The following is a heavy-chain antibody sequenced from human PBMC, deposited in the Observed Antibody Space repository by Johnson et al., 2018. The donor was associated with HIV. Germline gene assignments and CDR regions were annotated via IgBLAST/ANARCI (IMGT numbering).Heavy chain of an antibody. V-gene: IGHV3-64*01. CDR1: GFTFSSYA. D-gene: IGHD1-26*01. CDR3: AREGLIVGATLGAFDI. J-gene: IGHJ3*02. Sequence: VQLVESGGGLVQPGGSLRLSCAASGFTFSSYAMHWVRQAPGKGLEYVSAISSTGGSTYYANSVKGRFTISRDNSKNTLYLQMGSLRAEDMAVYYCAREGLIVGATLGAFDIWGQGTMVTVSS. CDR2: ISSTGGST.